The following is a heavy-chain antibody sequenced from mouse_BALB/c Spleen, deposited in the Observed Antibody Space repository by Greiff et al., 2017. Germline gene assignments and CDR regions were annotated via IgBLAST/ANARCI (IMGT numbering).Heavy chain of an antibody. CDR3: VRQDKAAFYWYFDV. J-gene: IGHJ1*01. D-gene: IGHD6-1*01. CDR2: IRSKSNNYAT. V-gene: IGHV10-1*02. Sequence: EVKVVESGGGLVQPKGSLKLSCAASGFTFNTYAMNWVRQAPGMGLEWVARIRSKSNNYATYYADSVKDRFTISRDDSQSMLYLQMNNLKTEDTAMYYCVRQDKAAFYWYFDVWGAGTTVTVSS. CDR1: GFTFNTYA.